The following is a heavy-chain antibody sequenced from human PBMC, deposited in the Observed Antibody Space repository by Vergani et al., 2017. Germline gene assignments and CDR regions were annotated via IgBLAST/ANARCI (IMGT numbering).Heavy chain of an antibody. D-gene: IGHD3-3*01. J-gene: IGHJ4*02. CDR3: ARQYYDFWSGYYAHYFDY. V-gene: IGHV5-51*01. CDR1: GYSFTSYW. CDR2: IYPGDSDT. Sequence: EVQLVQSGAEVKKPGESLNISCKGSGYSFTSYWIGWVRQMPGKGLEWMGIIYPGDSDTRYSPSFQGQVTISADKSISTAYLQWSSLKASDTAMYYCARQYYDFWSGYYAHYFDYWGQGTLVTVSS.